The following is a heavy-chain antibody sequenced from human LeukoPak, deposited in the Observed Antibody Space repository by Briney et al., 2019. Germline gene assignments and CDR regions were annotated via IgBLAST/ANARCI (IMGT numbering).Heavy chain of an antibody. CDR3: ARSGSDCSSTSCFMGWALYYYYYMDV. CDR2: IIPIFGTE. V-gene: IGHV1-69*13. D-gene: IGHD2-2*01. CDR1: GGTFSSYA. Sequence: GASVKVSCKASGGTFSSYAISWVRQAPGQGLEGMGGIIPIFGTENYAQKLQGRVTINADESTSRAYMEQSSLRSEDTAVYYCARSGSDCSSTSCFMGWALYYYYYMDVWGKGTTVTVSS. J-gene: IGHJ6*03.